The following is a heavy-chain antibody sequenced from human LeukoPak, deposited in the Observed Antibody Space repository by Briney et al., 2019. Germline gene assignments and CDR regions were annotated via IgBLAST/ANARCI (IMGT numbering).Heavy chain of an antibody. J-gene: IGHJ5*02. CDR3: AREGVDYYDSSRVRFDP. D-gene: IGHD3-22*01. CDR2: INHSGST. V-gene: IGHV4-34*01. Sequence: KSSETLSLTCAVYGGSFSGYYWSWIRQPPGKGLEWIGEINHSGSTNYNPSLKSRVTISVDTSKNQFSLKLSSVTAADTAVYYCAREGVDYYDSSRVRFDPWGQGTLVTVSS. CDR1: GGSFSGYY.